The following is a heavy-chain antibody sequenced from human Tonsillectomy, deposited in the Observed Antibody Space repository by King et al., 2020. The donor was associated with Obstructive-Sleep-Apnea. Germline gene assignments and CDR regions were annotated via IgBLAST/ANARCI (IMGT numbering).Heavy chain of an antibody. CDR3: VTRGEGSSSWYFDY. J-gene: IGHJ4*02. Sequence: VQLVESGGGLVQPGGSLSLSCSASGFTFSSYDMHWVRQAPGKGLESVSATSSNGGSTYYADSVKGRFIISRDNSKNTLYLQMSSLRAEEPAVYYCVTRGEGSSSWYFDYWGQGTLVTVSS. CDR1: GFTFSSYD. V-gene: IGHV3-64D*06. D-gene: IGHD6-13*01. CDR2: TSSNGGST.